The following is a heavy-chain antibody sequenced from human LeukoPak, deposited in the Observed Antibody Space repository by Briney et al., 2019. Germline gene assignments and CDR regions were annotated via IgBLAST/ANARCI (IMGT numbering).Heavy chain of an antibody. J-gene: IGHJ5*02. CDR1: XXTFDDXX. V-gene: IGHV3-20*03. Sequence: ASXXTFDDXXXXWGRXXXXXXLEWISGVNWNGGSTGYADSVKGRFTISRDNAKNSLYLQMNSLRAEDTALYYCVRDRCSSTSCHDSPNWFDPWGQGTLVTVSS. CDR2: VNWNGGST. D-gene: IGHD2-2*01. CDR3: VRDRCSSTSCHDSPNWFDP.